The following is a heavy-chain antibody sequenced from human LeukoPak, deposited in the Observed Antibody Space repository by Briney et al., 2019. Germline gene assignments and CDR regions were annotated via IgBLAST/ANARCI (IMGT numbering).Heavy chain of an antibody. V-gene: IGHV3-23*01. CDR1: RFSFSNYA. CDR3: AKNPVQLLSFGESFYFDY. J-gene: IGHJ4*02. CDR2: ISGSGGST. D-gene: IGHD3-10*01. Sequence: GGSLRLSCVGSRFSFSNYAMNWVRQAPGKGLEWVSAISGSGGSTDYADSVKGRFTISRDNSKNTLYLQMNSLRAEDTAVYCCAKNPVQLLSFGESFYFDYWGQGTLVTVSS.